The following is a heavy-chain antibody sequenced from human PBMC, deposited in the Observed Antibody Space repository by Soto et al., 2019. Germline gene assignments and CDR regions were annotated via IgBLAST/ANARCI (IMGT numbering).Heavy chain of an antibody. Sequence: EVQLLESGGGLVQPGGSLRLSCAASGFTFTTFAMAWVRQAPGKGLEWVSGISATGGSTHYADSAKGRFTISRDNSRNMVYLQMNSLRAEDTAVYYCAKGGAYCSDGCTRAYWGQGALVTVSS. J-gene: IGHJ4*02. CDR2: ISATGGST. V-gene: IGHV3-23*01. D-gene: IGHD2-21*02. CDR1: GFTFTTFA. CDR3: AKGGAYCSDGCTRAY.